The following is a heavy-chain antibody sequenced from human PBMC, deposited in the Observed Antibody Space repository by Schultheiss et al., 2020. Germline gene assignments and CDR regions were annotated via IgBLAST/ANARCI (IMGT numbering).Heavy chain of an antibody. V-gene: IGHV1-2*02. CDR1: GYTFTGYY. D-gene: IGHD5-18*01. CDR3: ARGKEIQLWDFDY. Sequence: ASVKVSCKASGYTFTGYYMHWVRQAPGQGLEWMGWINPNSGNTGYAQKFQGRVTMTRDTSTSTVYMELSSLRSEDTAVYYCARGKEIQLWDFDYWGQGTLVTVSS. J-gene: IGHJ4*02. CDR2: INPNSGNT.